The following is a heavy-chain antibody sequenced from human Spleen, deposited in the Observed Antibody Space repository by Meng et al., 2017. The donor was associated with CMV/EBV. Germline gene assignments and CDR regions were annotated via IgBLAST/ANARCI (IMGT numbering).Heavy chain of an antibody. V-gene: IGHV3-30-3*01. Sequence: GESLKISCAASGFTFSSYWMYWVRQAPGKGLEWVAVISYDGSNKYYADSVKGRFTISRDNSKNTLYLQMNSLRAEDTAVYYCAKWGPSSGWYAPDSWGQGMLVTVSS. CDR2: ISYDGSNK. D-gene: IGHD6-19*01. CDR1: GFTFSSYW. J-gene: IGHJ4*02. CDR3: AKWGPSSGWYAPDS.